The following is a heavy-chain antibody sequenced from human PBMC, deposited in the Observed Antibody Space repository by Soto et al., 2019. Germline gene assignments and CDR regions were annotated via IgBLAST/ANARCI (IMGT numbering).Heavy chain of an antibody. J-gene: IGHJ6*02. V-gene: IGHV4-39*07. CDR3: ARDERVVPAAMTDDYYYYYGMDV. CDR1: DDSINSDKYY. CDR2: IYYSGNT. Sequence: PSETLSLTCSVSDDSINSDKYYWVWNRQPPGKGLEWIGCIYYSGNTYYNPSLKSRVTISVDTSKNQFSLKLSSVTAADTAVYYCARDERVVPAAMTDDYYYYYGMDVWGQGTTVTVSS. D-gene: IGHD2-2*01.